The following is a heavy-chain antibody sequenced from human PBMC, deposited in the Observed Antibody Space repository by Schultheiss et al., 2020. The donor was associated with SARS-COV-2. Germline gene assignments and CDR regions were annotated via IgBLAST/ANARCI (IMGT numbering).Heavy chain of an antibody. CDR3: ARDGWDKVPEI. D-gene: IGHD1-14*01. Sequence: GSLRLSCAVSGASITSGGYYWSWIRQPPGKGLEWIGYIYYSGSTNYNPSLKSRVTISVDTSKNQFSLKLSSVTAADTAVYYCARDGWDKVPEIWGQGTMVTVSS. J-gene: IGHJ3*02. V-gene: IGHV4-61*08. CDR1: GASITSGGYY. CDR2: IYYSGST.